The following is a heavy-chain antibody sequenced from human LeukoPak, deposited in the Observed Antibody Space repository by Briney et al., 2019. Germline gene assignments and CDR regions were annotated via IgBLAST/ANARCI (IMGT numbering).Heavy chain of an antibody. Sequence: SETLSLTCTVSGVSNSSGHYYWAWIRQPPGRGLECIASVLYSGSTYYDPSFNGRVTLSVDTSKNQFSLRLSSVTAADTAIYYCARHTIDTTLGGVPDYFDAWGQGTPVTVSS. CDR1: GVSNSSGHYY. CDR3: ARHTIDTTLGGVPDYFDA. J-gene: IGHJ5*02. V-gene: IGHV4-39*07. CDR2: VLYSGST. D-gene: IGHD3-16*01.